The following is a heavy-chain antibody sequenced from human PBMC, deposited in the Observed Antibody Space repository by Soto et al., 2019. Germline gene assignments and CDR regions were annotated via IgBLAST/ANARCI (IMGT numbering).Heavy chain of an antibody. CDR1: GGSISSGGYS. Sequence: PSETLSLTCAVSGGSISSGGYSWSWIRQPPGKGLEWIGYIYHSGSTYYNPSLKSRVTISVDRSKNQFSLKLSSVTAADTAVYYCARDGHSYGYSYGMDVWGQGTTVTVSS. V-gene: IGHV4-30-2*01. CDR3: ARDGHSYGYSYGMDV. D-gene: IGHD5-18*01. CDR2: IYHSGST. J-gene: IGHJ6*02.